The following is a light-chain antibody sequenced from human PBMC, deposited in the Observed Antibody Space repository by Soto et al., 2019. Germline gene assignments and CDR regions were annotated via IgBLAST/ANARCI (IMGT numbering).Light chain of an antibody. Sequence: IHMSHSPSTLHAYVGDRVTITCRASQSISNWLAWYQQKPGTAPKVLIYHASNLQSGVPSRFSGSGSGTEFTLTISSLQPDDFATYYCQHYNSYSEAFGQGTKVDIK. V-gene: IGKV1-5*01. CDR3: QHYNSYSEA. J-gene: IGKJ1*01. CDR1: QSISNW. CDR2: HAS.